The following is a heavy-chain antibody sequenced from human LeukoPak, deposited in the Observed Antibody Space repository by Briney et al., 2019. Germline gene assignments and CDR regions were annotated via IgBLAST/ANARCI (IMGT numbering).Heavy chain of an antibody. CDR3: AKGGRYYDNSDCYRIDY. CDR1: GFTFSSYA. V-gene: IGHV3-23*01. J-gene: IGHJ4*02. D-gene: IGHD3-22*01. Sequence: GGSLRLSCAASGFTFSSYAMSWVRQAPGKGLEWVSAISGSGGSTYYTDSVKGRFTISRDNSKNTLYLQMNSLRAEDTAVYYCAKGGRYYDNSDCYRIDYWGQGTLVTVSS. CDR2: ISGSGGST.